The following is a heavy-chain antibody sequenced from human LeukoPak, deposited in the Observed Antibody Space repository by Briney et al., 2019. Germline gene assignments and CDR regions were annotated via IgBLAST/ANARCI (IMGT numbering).Heavy chain of an antibody. J-gene: IGHJ5*02. D-gene: IGHD3-3*01. CDR2: INHSGST. CDR3: ARGPVTIFGVVKYNWFDP. CDR1: GGSFSGYY. Sequence: PSETLSLTCAVYGGSFSGYYWSWIRQPPGKGLEWIGEINHSGSTNYNPSLKSRVTISVDTPKNQFSLKLSSVTAADTAVYYCARGPVTIFGVVKYNWFDPWGQGTLVTVSS. V-gene: IGHV4-34*01.